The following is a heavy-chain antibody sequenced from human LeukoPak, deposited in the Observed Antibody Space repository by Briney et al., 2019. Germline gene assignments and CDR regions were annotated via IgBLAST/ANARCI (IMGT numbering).Heavy chain of an antibody. V-gene: IGHV4-34*01. J-gene: IGHJ4*02. CDR2: INHRGST. Sequence: SGTLSLTCAVYGGSFSGYYWSWIRQPPGKGLEWIGEINHRGSTNYNPSLKSRVTISVDTSKNQFSLKLSSVTAADTAVYYCARGLRQLVRSWHYWGQGTLVTVSS. CDR3: ARGLRQLVRSWHY. CDR1: GGSFSGYY. D-gene: IGHD6-6*01.